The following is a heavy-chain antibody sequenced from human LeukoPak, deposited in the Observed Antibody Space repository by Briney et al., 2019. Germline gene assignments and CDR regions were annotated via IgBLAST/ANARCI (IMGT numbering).Heavy chain of an antibody. CDR1: GFTFSSYA. J-gene: IGHJ6*03. D-gene: IGHD3-3*01. CDR2: IRFDGSNK. CDR3: AKDGVLYYDSWSNYSPRYYYMDV. V-gene: IGHV3-30*02. Sequence: GRSLRLSCAASGFTFSSYAMHWVRQAPGKGLEWVAFIRFDGSNKYYADSVKGRFTISRDNSNDTVHLQLNTLRAEDTAVYYCAKDGVLYYDSWSNYSPRYYYMDVWGGGTTVTVSS.